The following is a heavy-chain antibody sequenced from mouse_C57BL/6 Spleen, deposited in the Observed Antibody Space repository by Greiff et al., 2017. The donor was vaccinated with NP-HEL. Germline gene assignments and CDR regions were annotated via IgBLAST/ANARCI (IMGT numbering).Heavy chain of an antibody. V-gene: IGHV1-81*01. J-gene: IGHJ4*01. Sequence: QVQLQQSGAELARPGASVKLSCKASGYTFTSYGISWVKQRTGQGLEWIGEIYPRSGNTYYNEKFKGKATLTADKSSSTAYMELRSLTSEDSAVYFCASPVYSSYAMDYWGPGTSVTVSS. CDR2: IYPRSGNT. CDR1: GYTFTSYG. D-gene: IGHD2-12*01. CDR3: ASPVYSSYAMDY.